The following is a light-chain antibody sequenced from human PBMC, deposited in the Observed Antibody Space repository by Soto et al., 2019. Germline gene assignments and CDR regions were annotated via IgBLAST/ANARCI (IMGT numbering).Light chain of an antibody. CDR3: QTSGTGFLG. Sequence: QLVLNQSPSAAASLGASVNLTGPLSSGHSSDAIAWHQQQPEKGPRYFMKLNTDGSHHKGDGLPDRFSGSSSGAERYITICLLQSDDEADYYAQTSGTGFLGFGGGTQLTGL. J-gene: IGLJ3*02. CDR1: SGHSSDA. CDR2: LNTDGSH. V-gene: IGLV4-69*01.